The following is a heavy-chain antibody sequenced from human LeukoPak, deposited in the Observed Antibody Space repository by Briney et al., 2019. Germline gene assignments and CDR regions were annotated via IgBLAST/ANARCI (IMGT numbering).Heavy chain of an antibody. D-gene: IGHD1-1*01. J-gene: IGHJ4*01. CDR3: ARQLVYCAAGTCYFDS. V-gene: IGHV3-21*04. CDR2: LSSGRSP. CDR1: GFAISTYA. Sequence: GGSLRLSCAASGFAISTYAMAWVRQAPGKGLEWISSLSSGRSPSYSDSLEGRLTMSSDNARNTLYLQMNNLRGEDTAMYYCARQLVYCAAGTCYFDSWGDGTQVTVSS.